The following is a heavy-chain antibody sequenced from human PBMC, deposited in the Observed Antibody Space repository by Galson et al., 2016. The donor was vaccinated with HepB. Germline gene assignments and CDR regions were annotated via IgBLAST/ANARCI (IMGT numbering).Heavy chain of an antibody. V-gene: IGHV1-69*13. J-gene: IGHJ6*03. Sequence: SVKVSCKASGGTFSTYAITWVRQAPGQGLEWMGGIIPIFGTTIYAQKFQGRVTITADESTGTAYMELSSLGSEDTAVYYCARDRDSDIDDYYYMDVWGTGTTVTVSS. CDR1: GGTFSTYA. CDR2: IIPIFGTT. CDR3: ARDRDSDIDDYYYMDV.